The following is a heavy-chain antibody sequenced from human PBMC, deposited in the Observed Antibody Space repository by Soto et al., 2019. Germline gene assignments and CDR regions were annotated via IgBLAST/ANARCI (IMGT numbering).Heavy chain of an antibody. D-gene: IGHD2-21*01. V-gene: IGHV3-30*03. J-gene: IGHJ4*02. CDR2: ISSDGRNE. Sequence: QVRLVESGGGVVEPGRSLRLSCVASGFTINRFGMEWVRQAPGKGLEWVALISSDGRNEYYSDSVKGRFTISRDMSKYTVYLQMNSLRVEDTAVYYCASVADYWGQGTLVTVSS. CDR3: ASVADY. CDR1: GFTINRFG.